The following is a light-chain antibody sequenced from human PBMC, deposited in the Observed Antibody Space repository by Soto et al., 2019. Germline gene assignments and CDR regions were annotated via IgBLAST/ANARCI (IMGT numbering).Light chain of an antibody. V-gene: IGKV3-15*01. J-gene: IGKJ1*01. CDR3: QQYNDWPRT. Sequence: EIALTQSPGTLSLSPGERATLSCRASQSVSSSYLAWYQQKPGQAPRLLIYGASTRATGIPARFSGSGSGTEFTLTISSLQSEDFAVYYCQQYNDWPRTFGQGTKVDI. CDR2: GAS. CDR1: QSVSSSY.